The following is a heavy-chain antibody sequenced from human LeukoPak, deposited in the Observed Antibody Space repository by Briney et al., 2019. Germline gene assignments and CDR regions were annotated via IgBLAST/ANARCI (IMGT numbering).Heavy chain of an antibody. J-gene: IGHJ4*02. CDR1: GFTFSSYW. Sequence: GGSLRLPCAASGFTFSSYWMSWVRQAPGKGLEWVANIKQDGSEKYYVDSVKGRFTISRDNAKNSLYLQMNSLRAEDTAVYYCARAPSRYCGGDCYLGYWGQGTLVTVSS. V-gene: IGHV3-7*01. CDR2: IKQDGSEK. CDR3: ARAPSRYCGGDCYLGY. D-gene: IGHD2-21*02.